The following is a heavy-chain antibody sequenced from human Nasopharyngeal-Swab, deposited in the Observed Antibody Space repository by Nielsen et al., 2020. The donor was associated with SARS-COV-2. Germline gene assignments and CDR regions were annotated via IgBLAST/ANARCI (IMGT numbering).Heavy chain of an antibody. J-gene: IGHJ6*02. Sequence: SETLSLTCAVYGGSFSDYYWSWIRQPPGKGLEWIGEINHSGSTNYNPSLKSRVTISVDTSKNQFSLKLSSVTAADTAVYYCARGRGLRHYYYYYGMDVWGQGTTVTVSS. CDR1: GGSFSDYY. CDR2: INHSGST. D-gene: IGHD3-3*01. V-gene: IGHV4-34*01. CDR3: ARGRGLRHYYYYYGMDV.